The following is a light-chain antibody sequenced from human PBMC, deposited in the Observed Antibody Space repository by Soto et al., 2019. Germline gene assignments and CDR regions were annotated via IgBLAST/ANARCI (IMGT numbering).Light chain of an antibody. CDR3: GAWDDSLNGAYV. CDR1: SSNIGSHT. CDR2: SNN. V-gene: IGLV1-44*01. J-gene: IGLJ1*01. Sequence: QSVLTQPPSASGTPGQRVTISCSGSSSNIGSHTVNWYQQLPGRAPKPLIYSNNRRPSGVPDRFSGSKSGSSAARAISGRQDEEGNAYYCGAWDDSLNGAYVFGSGTKVTVL.